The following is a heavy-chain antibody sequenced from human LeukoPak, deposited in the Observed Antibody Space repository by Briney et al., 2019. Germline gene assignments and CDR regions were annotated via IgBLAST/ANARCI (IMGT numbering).Heavy chain of an antibody. CDR1: GFTFSSYA. J-gene: IGHJ4*02. CDR3: ARDYGSGSPQGPFDY. CDR2: ISYDGSNK. V-gene: IGHV3-30*04. Sequence: GGSLRLSCAASGFTFSSYAMHWVRQAPGKGLEWVAVISYDGSNKYYADSVKGRFTISRDNSEYTLYLQMNSLRAEDTAVYYCARDYGSGSPQGPFDYWGQGTLVTVSS. D-gene: IGHD3-10*01.